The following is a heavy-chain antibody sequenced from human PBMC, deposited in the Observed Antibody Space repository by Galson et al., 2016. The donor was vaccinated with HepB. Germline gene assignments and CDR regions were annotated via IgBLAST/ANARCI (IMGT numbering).Heavy chain of an antibody. D-gene: IGHD1-26*01. Sequence: GTLSLTCVVSGVSINSSDWWSWVRQSPEKGLEWIGEIYETGTANHNPSLTRRLTLSVDKSKNQFSLNLSDVTAADTAIYYCARVTLGPTRAKFDTWGQGTLVTVSS. V-gene: IGHV4-4*02. CDR1: GVSINSSDW. J-gene: IGHJ4*02. CDR3: ARVTLGPTRAKFDT. CDR2: IYETGTA.